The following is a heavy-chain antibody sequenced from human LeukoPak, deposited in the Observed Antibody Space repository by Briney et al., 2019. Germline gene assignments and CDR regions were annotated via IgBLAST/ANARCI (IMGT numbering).Heavy chain of an antibody. J-gene: IGHJ6*02. D-gene: IGHD2-2*01. CDR3: ARVGCSSTSCQYGMDV. Sequence: TGGSLRLSCAASGFTFSSYSMNWVRQAPGKGLEWVSSISSSSSYIYYADSVKGRFTISRDNAKNSLCLQMNSLRAEDTAVYYCARVGCSSTSCQYGMDVWGQGTTVTVSS. CDR1: GFTFSSYS. CDR2: ISSSSSYI. V-gene: IGHV3-21*01.